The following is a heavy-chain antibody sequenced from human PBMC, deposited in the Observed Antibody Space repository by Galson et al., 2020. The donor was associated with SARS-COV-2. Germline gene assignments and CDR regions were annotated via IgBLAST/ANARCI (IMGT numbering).Heavy chain of an antibody. CDR1: GFTFDDYA. J-gene: IGHJ6*02. CDR3: AKDLGRFGELFRNVYYYYGMDV. V-gene: IGHV3-9*01. Sequence: GGSLRLSCAASGFTFDDYAMHWVRQAPGKGLEWVSGISWNSGSIGYADSVKGRFTISRDNAKNSLYLQMNSLRAEDTALYYCAKDLGRFGELFRNVYYYYGMDVWGQGTTVTVSS. CDR2: ISWNSGSI. D-gene: IGHD3-10*01.